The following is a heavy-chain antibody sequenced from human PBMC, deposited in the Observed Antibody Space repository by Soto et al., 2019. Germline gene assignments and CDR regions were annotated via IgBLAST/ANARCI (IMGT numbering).Heavy chain of an antibody. J-gene: IGHJ4*02. Sequence: QVQLQESGPGLVKPSGTLSLTCAVSGGSISSSNWWTWVRQPPGKGLEWIWEIYHSGSTNYNPSLTRRFTMSVDKSKNQCSLRLSSVTASDTAVYYCARLMHSSGADYWGQGTLVTVSS. CDR2: IYHSGST. CDR3: ARLMHSSGADY. V-gene: IGHV4-4*02. D-gene: IGHD6-19*01. CDR1: GGSISSSNW.